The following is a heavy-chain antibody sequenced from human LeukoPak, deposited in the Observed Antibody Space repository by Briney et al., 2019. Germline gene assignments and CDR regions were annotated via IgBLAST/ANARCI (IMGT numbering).Heavy chain of an antibody. CDR1: GFTFSDYN. D-gene: IGHD1-26*01. J-gene: IGHJ4*02. Sequence: GGSLRLSCAASGFTFSDYNMRWIRQAPGKGPEWVSSISRSGSTKYYADSVKGRFTISRDNAKNSLFLQMNSLRAEDTAVYYCAREGIVAPGSWGWGQGTLVTVSS. CDR2: ISRSGSTK. CDR3: AREGIVAPGSWG. V-gene: IGHV3-11*01.